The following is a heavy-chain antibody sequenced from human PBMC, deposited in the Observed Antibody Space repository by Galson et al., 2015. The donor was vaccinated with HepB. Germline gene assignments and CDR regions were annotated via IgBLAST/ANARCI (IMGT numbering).Heavy chain of an antibody. J-gene: IGHJ5*02. CDR2: ISAYNGNT. Sequence: SVKVSCKASGYTFTSYGISWVRQAPGQGLEWMGWISAYNGNTNYAQKLQGRVTMTTDTSTSTAYMELGSLRSDDTAVYYCARSLSIAARPYSHNWFDPWGQGTLVTVSS. CDR3: ARSLSIAARPYSHNWFDP. V-gene: IGHV1-18*04. CDR1: GYTFTSYG. D-gene: IGHD6-6*01.